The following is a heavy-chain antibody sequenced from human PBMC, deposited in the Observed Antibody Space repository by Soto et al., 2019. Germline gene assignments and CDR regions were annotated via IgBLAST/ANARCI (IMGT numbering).Heavy chain of an antibody. J-gene: IGHJ4*02. V-gene: IGHV1-8*01. CDR2: VNPNNGDT. CDR1: GYTFSNYD. Sequence: QVQLVQSGAELKKPGASVKVSCKASGYTFSNYDMNWVRQATGQGPEWIGWVNPNNGDTGYAQKFQGRVTLTTDISSPAAYMELRSLRSEVTASYCCAKVSRKGSAIDFDYWGQGTLITVSS. CDR3: AKVSRKGSAIDFDY. D-gene: IGHD3-10*01.